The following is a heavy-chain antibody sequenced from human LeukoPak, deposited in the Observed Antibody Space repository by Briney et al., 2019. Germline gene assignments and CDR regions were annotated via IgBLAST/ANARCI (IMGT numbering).Heavy chain of an antibody. CDR2: INGDGRNI. V-gene: IGHV3-74*01. CDR3: AREADNYYYYMDV. Sequence: GGSLRLSCVASGFTFSSYWMHWVRQDPRKGLVWVSRINGDGRNINYADSVRGRFTISRDNAKNTLYLQMNTLRVEDTAVYYCAREADNYYYYMDVWGKGTTVTVSS. CDR1: GFTFSSYW. D-gene: IGHD2-15*01. J-gene: IGHJ6*03.